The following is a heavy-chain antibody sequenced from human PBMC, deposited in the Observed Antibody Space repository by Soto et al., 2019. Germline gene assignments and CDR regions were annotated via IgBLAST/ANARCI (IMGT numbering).Heavy chain of an antibody. CDR2: ISYDGSNK. J-gene: IGHJ6*02. Sequence: HVQLVEAGGGVVQPGRSLRLSCAASGFTFSSYGMHWVRQEPGKGLVWVAVISYDGSNKYYADSVKGRFTISRDNSKNTLDLQMNSLRAEDTAVYYCAKDASGGYYYYYGMDVWGQGTTVTVSS. CDR3: AKDASGGYYYYYGMDV. D-gene: IGHD1-26*01. V-gene: IGHV3-30*18. CDR1: GFTFSSYG.